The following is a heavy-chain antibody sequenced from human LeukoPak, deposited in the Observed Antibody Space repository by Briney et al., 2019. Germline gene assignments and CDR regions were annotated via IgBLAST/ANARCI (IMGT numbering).Heavy chain of an antibody. Sequence: SETLSLTCTVSGGSISSYYWSWIRQPPGKGLEWTGYIDYSGSTKYNPSLKSRVTISVDTSKNQFSLKMSSVTAADTALYYCVREGSSSRFVDYWGQGTLVTVSS. CDR3: VREGSSSRFVDY. V-gene: IGHV4-59*01. D-gene: IGHD3-10*01. CDR2: IDYSGST. CDR1: GGSISSYY. J-gene: IGHJ4*02.